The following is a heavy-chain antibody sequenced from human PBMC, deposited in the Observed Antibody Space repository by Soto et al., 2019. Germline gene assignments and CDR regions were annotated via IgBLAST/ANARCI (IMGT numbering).Heavy chain of an antibody. V-gene: IGHV1-18*01. J-gene: IGHJ6*02. CDR3: AREGPAPYYYYGMDV. CDR2: ISAYNGNT. CDR1: GYSFTTYG. Sequence: QVQLVQSGGEVKKPGASVKVSCKTSGYSFTTYGISWVRQAPGQGLEWMGGISAYNGNTNYAQKLQARVTMTTDTSTSTAYMELRSLRSDDTAVYYCAREGPAPYYYYGMDVWGQGSTVTVSS.